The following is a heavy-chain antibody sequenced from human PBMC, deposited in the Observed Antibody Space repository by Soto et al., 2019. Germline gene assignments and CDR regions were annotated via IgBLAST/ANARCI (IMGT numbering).Heavy chain of an antibody. D-gene: IGHD3-16*01. CDR3: VRVGRLGGY. Sequence: GVLRLSCAASGFTFSSYWMSWVRQAPGKGLEWVANIKEDGSEKYYVDSVKGRFTISRDNAKNSLFLQMNSLKAEDTAVYYCVRVGRLGGYWGQGTLVTVSS. V-gene: IGHV3-7*03. CDR1: GFTFSSYW. CDR2: IKEDGSEK. J-gene: IGHJ4*02.